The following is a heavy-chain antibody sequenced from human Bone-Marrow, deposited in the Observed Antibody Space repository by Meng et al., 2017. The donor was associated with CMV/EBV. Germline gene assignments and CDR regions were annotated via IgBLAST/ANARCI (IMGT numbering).Heavy chain of an antibody. CDR3: ARGDEWELLYYFDY. V-gene: IGHV1-2*02. J-gene: IGHJ4*02. D-gene: IGHD1-26*01. CDR1: GYTFTGYY. Sequence: ASVKVSCKASGYTFTGYYMHWVRQAPGQGLEWMGWINPNSGGTNYAQKFQGRVTMTRDTSISTAYMELSRLRSDDTAVYYCARGDEWELLYYFDYWGQGKLVTFSS. CDR2: INPNSGGT.